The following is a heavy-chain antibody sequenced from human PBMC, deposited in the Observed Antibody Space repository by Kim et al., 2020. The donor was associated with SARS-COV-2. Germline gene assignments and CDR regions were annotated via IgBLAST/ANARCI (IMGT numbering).Heavy chain of an antibody. CDR1: GGTFSSYA. CDR2: IIPNYGKT. V-gene: IGHV1-69*05. D-gene: IGHD3-3*01. CDR3: AREASGTLWGVVIH. Sequence: SVKVSCKASGGTFSSYAISWVRQAPGQGLEWMGGIIPNYGKTNYAQKLQGRVTITTDKSTSTAYMELRSLRSDDTAVYYCAREASGTLWGVVIHRGQ. J-gene: IGHJ1*01.